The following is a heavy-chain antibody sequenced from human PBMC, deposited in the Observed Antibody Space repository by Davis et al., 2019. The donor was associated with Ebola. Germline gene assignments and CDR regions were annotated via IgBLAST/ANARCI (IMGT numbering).Heavy chain of an antibody. J-gene: IGHJ2*01. CDR1: GYTFTSYD. D-gene: IGHD2-21*02. V-gene: IGHV1-8*01. Sequence: ASVKVSCKASGYTFTSYDINWVRQATGHGLEWMGWMNPNSGNTGYAQNFQGRVTMTRDTSISTAYMELSSLRSEDTAVYYCARGKAGDRYWYFDLWGRGTLVTVSS. CDR3: ARGKAGDRYWYFDL. CDR2: MNPNSGNT.